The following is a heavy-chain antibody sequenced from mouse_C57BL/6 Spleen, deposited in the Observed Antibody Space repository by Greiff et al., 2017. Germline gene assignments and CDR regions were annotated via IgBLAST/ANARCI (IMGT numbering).Heavy chain of an antibody. V-gene: IGHV1-62-2*01. CDR2: FYPGSGSI. Sequence: VQLQQSGAELVKPGASVKLSCKASGFTFTEYTIHWVKQRSGQGLEWIGWFYPGSGSIKYNEKFKDKATLTADKSSSTVYMELSRLTSEDSAVYFCARYEGAYYSNYGYFDVWGTGTTVTVSS. CDR1: GFTFTEYT. CDR3: ARYEGAYYSNYGYFDV. J-gene: IGHJ1*03. D-gene: IGHD2-5*01.